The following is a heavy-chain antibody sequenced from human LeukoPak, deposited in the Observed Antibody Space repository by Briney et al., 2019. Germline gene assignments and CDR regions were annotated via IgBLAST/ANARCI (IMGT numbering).Heavy chain of an antibody. J-gene: IGHJ5*02. CDR3: ATDLLVNWFDP. V-gene: IGHV1-8*03. CDR1: GYTFTSYD. Sequence: ASVTVSCKASGYTFTSYDINWVRQATGQGLEWMGWMNPNSGNTGYAQKFQGRVTITRNTSISTAYMELSSLRSEDTAVYYCATDLLVNWFDPWGQGTLVTVSS. CDR2: MNPNSGNT. D-gene: IGHD3-3*01.